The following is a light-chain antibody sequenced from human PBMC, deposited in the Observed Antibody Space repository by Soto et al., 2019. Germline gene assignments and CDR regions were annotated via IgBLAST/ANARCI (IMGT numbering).Light chain of an antibody. Sequence: EIVLTQAPATLYLSTGERATLSCRASQSVSSYLAWYQQRPGQAPRLLIYDASNRATGIPARFSGSGSGTDFTLTISRLEPEDFAVYYCQQHGSSPITFGQGTRLEIK. J-gene: IGKJ5*01. V-gene: IGKV3-11*01. CDR3: QQHGSSPIT. CDR2: DAS. CDR1: QSVSSY.